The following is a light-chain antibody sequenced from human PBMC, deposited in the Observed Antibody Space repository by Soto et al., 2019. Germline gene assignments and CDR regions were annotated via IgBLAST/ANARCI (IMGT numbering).Light chain of an antibody. CDR1: TSDVGNYNY. J-gene: IGLJ1*01. Sequence: QSVLTQPASVSGSPGQSITISCTGTTSDVGNYNYVSWYQHHPGKAPKLMIYEVTNRPSGVSNRFSGSKSGNTASLTISGLQAEDEADYYCNSYTSRSTYVFGTGTKVTV. CDR2: EVT. CDR3: NSYTSRSTYV. V-gene: IGLV2-14*01.